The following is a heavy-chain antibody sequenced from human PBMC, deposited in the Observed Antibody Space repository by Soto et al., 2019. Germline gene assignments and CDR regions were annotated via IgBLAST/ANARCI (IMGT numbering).Heavy chain of an antibody. CDR1: GGPFNTFA. V-gene: IGHV1-69*01. J-gene: IGHJ5*02. D-gene: IGHD3-3*01. Sequence: QVQLVQSGAELRKPGSSVRVSCTSSGGPFNTFAINWVRQAPGQGLEWMGGIIPLSGTTNYAQNFQGRVTTYAAGTTSTVFMDLTNLGSDDPAVYLCTRDSQVQSAFRFLRWFASWGQGTLVTVSS. CDR3: TRDSQVQSAFRFLRWFAS. CDR2: IIPLSGTT.